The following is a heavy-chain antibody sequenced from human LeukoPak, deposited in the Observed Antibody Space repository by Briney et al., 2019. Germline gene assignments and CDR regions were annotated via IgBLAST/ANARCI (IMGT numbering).Heavy chain of an antibody. V-gene: IGHV3-30-3*01. CDR1: GFIFSKYP. CDR3: ARSEATQVTMFDY. D-gene: IGHD4-17*01. CDR2: IPYDGSNN. J-gene: IGHJ4*02. Sequence: PGGSLSLTCASSGFIFSKYPMHWSSQAPGKGLEWVAVIPYDGSNNYYSDSVKGRFTISRDNSKNTLYLQMNSLRPEDTAADYCARSEATQVTMFDYWGQGTLVTVSS.